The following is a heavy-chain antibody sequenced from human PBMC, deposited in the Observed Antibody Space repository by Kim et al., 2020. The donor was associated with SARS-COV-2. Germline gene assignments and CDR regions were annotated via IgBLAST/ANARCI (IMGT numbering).Heavy chain of an antibody. V-gene: IGHV4-39*01. D-gene: IGHD2-21*01. CDR2: IYYRGDT. Sequence: SETLSLTCTVSGGDIYTNGFYWGWLRQPPGQGLEWIGFIYYRGDTYYNPSLKSRIIISIDTSKNKFSLNLRSVTATDTAVYYCASSYGNWFDPWGQGALVTVSS. CDR3: ASSYGNWFDP. CDR1: GGDIYTNGFY. J-gene: IGHJ5*02.